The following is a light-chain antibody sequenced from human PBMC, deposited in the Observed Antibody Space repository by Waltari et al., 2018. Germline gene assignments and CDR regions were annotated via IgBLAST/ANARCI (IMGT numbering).Light chain of an antibody. CDR2: GAS. V-gene: IGKV3-20*01. Sequence: EIVLTQSPGTLSLSPGERATLSCRASQSVSSSYLAWYQQKPGQAPRLLSYGASSRDTGIPDRFSGSGSGTDFTLTISRLEPEDFAVYYCQQYGSSLVTFGGGTKVEIK. J-gene: IGKJ4*01. CDR1: QSVSSSY. CDR3: QQYGSSLVT.